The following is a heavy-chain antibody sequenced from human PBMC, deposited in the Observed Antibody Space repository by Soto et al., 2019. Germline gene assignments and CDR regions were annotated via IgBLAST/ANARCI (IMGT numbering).Heavy chain of an antibody. CDR1: GGTFSSHS. V-gene: IGHV1-69*01. Sequence: QVQLVQSGAEVKKPGSSVKVSCKVSGGTFSSHSINWVRQAPGQGPEWMGGIIPIFGTENYAQKFQGRVPITAEESTSTAYMELSSLTSEDTALYYCSTSVYCSTTRCYYYYGLDVWGQGTTVIVSS. D-gene: IGHD2-2*01. CDR3: STSVYCSTTRCYYYYGLDV. CDR2: IIPIFGTE. J-gene: IGHJ6*02.